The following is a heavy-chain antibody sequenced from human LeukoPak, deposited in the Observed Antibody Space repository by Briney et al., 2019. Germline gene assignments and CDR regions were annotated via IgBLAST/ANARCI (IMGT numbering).Heavy chain of an antibody. D-gene: IGHD3-10*01. Sequence: GASVKVSCKASGGTFSSYAISWVRQAPGLGLEWMGWISAYNGNTNYAQKLQGRVTMTTDTSTSTAYMELRSLRSDDTAVYYCARYLSGSYLIPYFDYWGQGTLVTVSS. CDR2: ISAYNGNT. CDR3: ARYLSGSYLIPYFDY. CDR1: GGTFSSYA. V-gene: IGHV1-18*01. J-gene: IGHJ4*02.